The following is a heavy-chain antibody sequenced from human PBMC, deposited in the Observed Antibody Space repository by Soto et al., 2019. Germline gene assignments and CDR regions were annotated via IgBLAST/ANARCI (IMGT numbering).Heavy chain of an antibody. CDR1: GYSIRSGYF. CDR2: MYHSGIT. Sequence: SETLSLTCAVSGYSIRSGYFWGWIRQPPGKGLEWIGSMYHSGITYYNLSLKSRVTISVDTSKNQLSLKLSSAAAADTAVYYCARSMYSTSAQLYYGMDVWGQGTTVTVSS. J-gene: IGHJ6*02. CDR3: ARSMYSTSAQLYYGMDV. V-gene: IGHV4-38-2*01. D-gene: IGHD6-6*01.